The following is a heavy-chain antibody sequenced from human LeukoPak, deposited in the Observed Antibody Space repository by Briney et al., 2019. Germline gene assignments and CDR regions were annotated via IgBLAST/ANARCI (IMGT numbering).Heavy chain of an antibody. CDR3: ARRVYCTGGACRNWYFDL. CDR1: GGSISSSTYY. J-gene: IGHJ2*01. V-gene: IGHV4-39*01. D-gene: IGHD2-8*02. CDR2: IYYDGRT. Sequence: SETLSLTCNVSGGSISSSTYYWGWIRQPPGKGLEWIGSIYYDGRTYYNPSLQSRLTISVDTSKNQFSLRLSSVTAADTAVYYCARRVYCTGGACRNWYFDLWGRGTLVTVSS.